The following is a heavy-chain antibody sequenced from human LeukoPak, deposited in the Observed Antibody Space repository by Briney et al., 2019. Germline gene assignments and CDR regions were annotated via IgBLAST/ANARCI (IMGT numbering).Heavy chain of an antibody. CDR2: XXXNGGST. D-gene: IGHD3-10*01. V-gene: IGHV3-64D*06. CDR3: VKDPTYYYGSGSSYFDY. CDR1: XXXXYA. J-gene: IGHJ4*02. Sequence: XXXXYAXHXVRQAPGKXLEYXXXXXXNGGSTYYADSVKGRFTISRDNSKNTLYLQMSSLRAEDTAVYYCVKDPTYYYGSGSSYFDYWGQGTLVTVSS.